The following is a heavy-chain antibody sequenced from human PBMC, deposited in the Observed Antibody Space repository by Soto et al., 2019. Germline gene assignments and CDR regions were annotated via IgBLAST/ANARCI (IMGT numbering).Heavy chain of an antibody. Sequence: ASVKVSCKASGYTFTDYYVHWVRQAPGQGLEWMGWIHSKSGGTNYAQKFQGRVTMTRDTSISTAYMELSRLTYDDTAVYYCARGGITVFGVIDYWGQGTPVTVSS. CDR1: GYTFTDYY. CDR3: ARGGITVFGVIDY. V-gene: IGHV1-2*02. J-gene: IGHJ4*02. CDR2: IHSKSGGT. D-gene: IGHD3-3*01.